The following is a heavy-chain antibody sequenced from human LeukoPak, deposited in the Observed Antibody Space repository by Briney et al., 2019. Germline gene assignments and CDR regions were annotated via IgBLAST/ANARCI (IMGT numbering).Heavy chain of an antibody. CDR2: VSSSGTT. CDR1: GGSISRDGHY. J-gene: IGHJ3*02. D-gene: IGHD2-8*01. V-gene: IGHV4-31*03. Sequence: SQTLSLTCTVSGGSISRDGHYWSWIRQYPGKGLESIGSVSSSGTTKYNPSLKSRVTISLDTSQNQFSLNLRSLTAADTAVYYCAREMVRDAFDIWGQGTMVTVSS. CDR3: AREMVRDAFDI.